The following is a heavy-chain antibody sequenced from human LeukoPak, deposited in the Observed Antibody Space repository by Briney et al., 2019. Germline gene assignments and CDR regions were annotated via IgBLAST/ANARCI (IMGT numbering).Heavy chain of an antibody. CDR1: AFTFRSYG. J-gene: IGHJ6*03. CDR2: IRYDGSNK. D-gene: IGHD1-7*01. V-gene: IGHV3-30*02. Sequence: GGSLRLSCATSAFTFRSYGMHWVRQAPGKGLEWVAFIRYDGSNKYYADSVKGRFTISRDNSKNTLYLQMNSLRAEDTAVYYCAKRRGLELLYYYYMDVWGKGTTVTVSS. CDR3: AKRRGLELLYYYYMDV.